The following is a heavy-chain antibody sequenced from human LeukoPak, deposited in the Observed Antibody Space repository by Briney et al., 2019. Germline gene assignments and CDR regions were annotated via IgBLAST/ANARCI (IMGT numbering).Heavy chain of an antibody. CDR1: GGSISSGRYY. Sequence: PSQTLSLTCTVSGGSISSGRYYWSWIRQPAGKALEWIGRLSSTGSTNSNPSLKSRVTISVDTSKNQFALNLSSVTAADTAVYYCARQGGYCDASSCYSGDYYYYHGMDVWGQGTTVTVSS. D-gene: IGHD2-2*02. V-gene: IGHV4-61*02. CDR3: ARQGGYCDASSCYSGDYYYYHGMDV. CDR2: LSSTGST. J-gene: IGHJ6*02.